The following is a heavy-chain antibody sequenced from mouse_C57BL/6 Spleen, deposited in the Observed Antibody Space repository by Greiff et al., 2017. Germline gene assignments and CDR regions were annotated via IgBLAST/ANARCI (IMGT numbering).Heavy chain of an antibody. D-gene: IGHD1-1*01. Sequence: EVKLVESGGGLVQPGESLKLSCESNEYEFPSHDMSWVRKTPEKRLELVAAINSDGGSTYYPDTMERRFIISRDNTKKTLYLQMSSLRSEDTALYYCAREARYYGSSEWYFEVWGTGTTVTVSS. CDR3: AREARYYGSSEWYFEV. J-gene: IGHJ1*03. CDR2: INSDGGST. V-gene: IGHV5-2*01. CDR1: EYEFPSHD.